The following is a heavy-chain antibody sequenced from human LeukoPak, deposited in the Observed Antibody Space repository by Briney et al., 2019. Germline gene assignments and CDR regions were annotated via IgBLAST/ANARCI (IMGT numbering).Heavy chain of an antibody. D-gene: IGHD1-26*01. CDR1: GGSIRSSSYY. Sequence: SETLSLTCSVSGGSIRSSSYYWGWLREPPGKGLEGIGTINYTGTTYYTPSLKSRVTVSVDTSNNQFSPDVSSVTAADTGDSYCARHPSGSSFDSWGQGTLVAVSS. CDR2: INYTGTT. CDR3: ARHPSGSSFDS. V-gene: IGHV4-39*01. J-gene: IGHJ4*02.